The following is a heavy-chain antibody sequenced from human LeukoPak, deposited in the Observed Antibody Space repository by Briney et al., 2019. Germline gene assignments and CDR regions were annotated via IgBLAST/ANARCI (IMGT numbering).Heavy chain of an antibody. CDR3: ASSRHYYDSWEDFDY. CDR1: GFTFSSYW. J-gene: IGHJ4*02. Sequence: GGSLRLSCAASGFTFSSYWMTWVRQAPGSGLEWVANIKQDGSDKYYVDSVKGRFTISRDDVKNALYLQMISLRAEDTAVYYCASSRHYYDSWEDFDYWGQGTLVTVSS. CDR2: IKQDGSDK. D-gene: IGHD3-10*01. V-gene: IGHV3-7*01.